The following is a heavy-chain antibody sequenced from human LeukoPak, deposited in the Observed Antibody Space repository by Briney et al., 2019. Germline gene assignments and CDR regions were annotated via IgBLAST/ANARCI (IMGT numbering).Heavy chain of an antibody. CDR3: ARSYGSWNDL. J-gene: IGHJ5*02. CDR1: GGSISSYY. V-gene: IGHV4-59*08. Sequence: PSETLSLTCTASGGSISSYYWSWIRQPPGKGLEWIGYIYYSGSTNYNPSLKSRVTISVDTSKNQFSLKLMSMTAADNAVYYCARSYGSWNDLWGQGTLVTVSA. D-gene: IGHD5-18*01. CDR2: IYYSGST.